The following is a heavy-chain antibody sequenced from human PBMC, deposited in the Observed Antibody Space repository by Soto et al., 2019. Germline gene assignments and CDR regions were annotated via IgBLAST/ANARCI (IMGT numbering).Heavy chain of an antibody. J-gene: IGHJ3*02. V-gene: IGHV3-33*01. D-gene: IGHD5-12*01. CDR1: GCTFSSYG. CDR3: ARDPTNIVATTPGPFDI. CDR2: IWYDGSNK. Sequence: PVRSLRLSCAASGCTFSSYGMHWVRQAPGKGLGWVAVIWYDGSNKYYADSVKGRFTISRDNSKNTLYLQMNSLRAEDTAVYYCARDPTNIVATTPGPFDIWGQGTMVTGSS.